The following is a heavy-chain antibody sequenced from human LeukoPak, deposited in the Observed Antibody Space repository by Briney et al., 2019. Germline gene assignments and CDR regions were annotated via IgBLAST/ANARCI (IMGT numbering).Heavy chain of an antibody. CDR2: SRNKANNYII. D-gene: IGHD1-26*01. CDR1: GFTFSYHY. Sequence: GGSLRLSCVASGFTFSYHYMDWVRQAPGKGLEWVGRSRNKANNYIIEYAASVKGRFTISRDDPKNSLYLQMNSLKTEDTAVYYCARWDSRSCSHWGQGTLVTVS. V-gene: IGHV3-72*01. J-gene: IGHJ4*02. CDR3: ARWDSRSCSH.